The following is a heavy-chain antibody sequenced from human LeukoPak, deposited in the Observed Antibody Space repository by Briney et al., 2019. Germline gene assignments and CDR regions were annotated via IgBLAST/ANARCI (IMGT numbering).Heavy chain of an antibody. CDR2: MNPNSGNT. D-gene: IGHD5-12*01. Sequence: ASVKVSCKASGYTFTSYDINWVRQATGQGLEWMGWMNPNSGNTGYAQKFQGRVTMTRNTSISTAYMELSSLRSEDTAVYYCARWSRGYGHRDYWGQGTLVTVSS. CDR1: GYTFTSYD. V-gene: IGHV1-8*01. J-gene: IGHJ4*02. CDR3: ARWSRGYGHRDY.